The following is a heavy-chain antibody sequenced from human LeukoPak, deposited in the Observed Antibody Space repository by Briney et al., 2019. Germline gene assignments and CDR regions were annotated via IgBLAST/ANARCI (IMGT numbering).Heavy chain of an antibody. CDR2: INHSGST. J-gene: IGHJ4*02. Sequence: SETLSLTCAVYGGSYSGYYWSWIRQRPGKGLEWIGEINHSGSTNYNPSLKSRVTISVDTSKNQFSLKLSSVTAADTAVYYCATIYGSIDYWGRGTLVTVSS. V-gene: IGHV4-34*01. CDR3: ATIYGSIDY. CDR1: GGSYSGYY. D-gene: IGHD5-24*01.